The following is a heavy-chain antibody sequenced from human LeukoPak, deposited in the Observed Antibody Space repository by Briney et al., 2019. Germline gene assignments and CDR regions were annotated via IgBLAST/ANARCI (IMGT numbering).Heavy chain of an antibody. CDR1: GYTFTDYY. Sequence: ASVKVSCKASGYTFTDYYMHWVQQAPGQGLEWMGWINPNSRGTDSAQKFQGRFSMTRDTSISTAYMELSRLRSDDTAVYYCARRAREYSHDAFDIWGQGTMVTVSS. CDR3: ARRAREYSHDAFDI. D-gene: IGHD5-18*01. CDR2: INPNSRGT. J-gene: IGHJ3*02. V-gene: IGHV1-2*02.